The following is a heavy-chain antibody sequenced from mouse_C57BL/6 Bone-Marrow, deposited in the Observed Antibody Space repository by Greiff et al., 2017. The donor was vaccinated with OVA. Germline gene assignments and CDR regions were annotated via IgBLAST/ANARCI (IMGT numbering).Heavy chain of an antibody. D-gene: IGHD1-1*01. CDR2: IYPGDGDT. CDR1: GYAFSSSW. V-gene: IGHV1-82*01. J-gene: IGHJ4*01. Sequence: QVQLKQSGPELVKPGASVKISRKASGYAFSSSWMNWVKQRPGKGLEWIGRIYPGDGDTNYNGKFKGKATLTADKSSSTAYMQLSSLTSEDSAVYFCARYGSSYDAMDYWGHGTSVTVSS. CDR3: ARYGSSYDAMDY.